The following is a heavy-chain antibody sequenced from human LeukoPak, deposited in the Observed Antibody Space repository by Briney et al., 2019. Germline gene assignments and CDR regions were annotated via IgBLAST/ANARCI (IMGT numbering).Heavy chain of an antibody. J-gene: IGHJ6*03. CDR1: GFTFSSYA. CDR3: AKDRGHCINGVCHNYYYMDV. V-gene: IGHV3-23*01. CDR2: ISGSGGRT. Sequence: GSLRLSCAASGFTFSSYAMSWVRQAPGKGLEWVSTISGSGGRTDYADSVKGRFTISRDNSKNTMYLQLNSLRAEDTAVYYCAKDRGHCINGVCHNYYYMDVWGKGTTVTVSS. D-gene: IGHD2-8*01.